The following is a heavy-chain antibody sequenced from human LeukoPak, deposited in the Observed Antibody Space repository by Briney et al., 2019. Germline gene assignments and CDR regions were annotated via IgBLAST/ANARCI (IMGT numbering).Heavy chain of an antibody. CDR3: ARAASIAVTGTFWFDP. D-gene: IGHD6-19*01. Sequence: SETLSLTCAVYGGSFSNYYWSWIRQPPGKGLEWTGEIDHSGSTNYNPSLKSRVIISVDASKTQLSLKLSSVTAADTAVYYCARAASIAVTGTFWFDPWGQGTLVIVSS. J-gene: IGHJ5*02. CDR1: GGSFSNYY. V-gene: IGHV4-34*01. CDR2: IDHSGST.